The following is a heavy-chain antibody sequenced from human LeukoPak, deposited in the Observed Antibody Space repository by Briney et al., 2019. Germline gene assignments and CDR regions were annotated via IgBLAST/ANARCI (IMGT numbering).Heavy chain of an antibody. CDR2: IYHSGST. V-gene: IGHV4-38-2*02. D-gene: IGHD6-19*01. Sequence: SETLSLTCTVSGYSISSGYYWGWIRQPPGKGLEWIGSIYHSGSTYYNPSLKSRVTISVDTSKNQFSLKLSSVTAADTAVYYCARGGYLAVAGTLDYWGQGTLVTVSS. CDR3: ARGGYLAVAGTLDY. CDR1: GYSISSGYY. J-gene: IGHJ4*02.